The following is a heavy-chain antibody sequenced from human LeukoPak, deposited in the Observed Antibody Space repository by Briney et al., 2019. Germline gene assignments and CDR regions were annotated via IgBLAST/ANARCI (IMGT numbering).Heavy chain of an antibody. CDR2: ISYDGNVK. CDR3: AKDKGAMNSALDY. CDR1: GFTFSNHG. Sequence: PGRSLRLSCAASGFTFSNHGMHWVRQAPGKGLEWVSFISYDGNVKYYPDSVKGRFTISRDNSKNTLYLQMSSLKPEDTAVYYCAKDKGAMNSALDYWGQGTLVTVSS. V-gene: IGHV3-30*18. D-gene: IGHD3-10*01. J-gene: IGHJ4*02.